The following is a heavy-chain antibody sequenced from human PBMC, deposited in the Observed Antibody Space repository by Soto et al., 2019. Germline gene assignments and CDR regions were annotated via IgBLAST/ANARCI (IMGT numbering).Heavy chain of an antibody. D-gene: IGHD4-17*01. J-gene: IGHJ5*02. V-gene: IGHV4-31*03. CDR3: ARDRVSDYGWFDP. CDR2: TYYDGST. Sequence: QVQLQESGPGLVKPSQTLSLTCTVSGVSVSSGGYFWTWARQHPGRGLEWIGNTYYDGSTHYNVSLQSRVTISLDQSQIPFSLHLTSLTAADTAVYFCARDRVSDYGWFDPWGQGTLVTVSS. CDR1: GVSVSSGGYF.